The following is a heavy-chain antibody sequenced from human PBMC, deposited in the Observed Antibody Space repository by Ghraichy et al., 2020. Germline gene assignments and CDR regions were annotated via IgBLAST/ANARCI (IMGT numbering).Heavy chain of an antibody. J-gene: IGHJ5*02. D-gene: IGHD1-1*01. CDR3: TRDGTFTATTETSFDL. CDR2: LNSDGSNT. CDR1: GFTFSNYW. V-gene: IGHV3-74*01. Sequence: GGSLRLSCAASGFTFSNYWMHWVRQAPGKGLVWVSRLNSDGSNTNYADSVKGRFTISRDNTKNTLYLQMNSLTAEDTAVYYCTRDGTFTATTETSFDLWGRGTLVTVSS.